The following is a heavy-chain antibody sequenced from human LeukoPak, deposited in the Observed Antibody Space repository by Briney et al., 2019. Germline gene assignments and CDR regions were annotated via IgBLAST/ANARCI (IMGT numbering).Heavy chain of an antibody. Sequence: GGCLRLSCVASGFTFSDYWMSWVRQAPGMGLVWVANIETDGDEKNYVDSVKGRFTISRDNAKNSLYLQMNNLRDEDTALYYCARDIPSGFYTPDYWGQGTQVTVSS. CDR1: GFTFSDYW. CDR2: IETDGDEK. CDR3: ARDIPSGFYTPDY. J-gene: IGHJ4*02. D-gene: IGHD5-12*01. V-gene: IGHV3-7*01.